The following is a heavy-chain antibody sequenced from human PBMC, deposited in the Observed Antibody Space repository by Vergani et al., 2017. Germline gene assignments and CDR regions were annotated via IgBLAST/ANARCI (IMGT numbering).Heavy chain of an antibody. Sequence: EVQLVESGGGVVRPGGSLRLSCAASGFTFDDYGMSWVRQAPGKGLEWVSGINWNGGSRGYADSVKGRFTISRDNAKNSLYLQMNSLRAEDTAVYYCAKDFPVAVAGYFDYWGQGTLVTVSS. CDR3: AKDFPVAVAGYFDY. CDR1: GFTFDDYG. J-gene: IGHJ4*02. CDR2: INWNGGSR. D-gene: IGHD6-19*01. V-gene: IGHV3-20*04.